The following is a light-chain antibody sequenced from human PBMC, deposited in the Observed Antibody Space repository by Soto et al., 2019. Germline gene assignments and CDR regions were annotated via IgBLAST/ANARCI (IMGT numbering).Light chain of an antibody. J-gene: IGKJ1*01. CDR3: QQYNNWPPWT. V-gene: IGKV3-11*01. Sequence: EMALTQSPDTLSLSPGKRATPSCKASQSVSSYLAWYQQKPGQAPRLLIYDASNRATGIPARFSGSGSGTDFTLTISSLEPEDSAVYYCQQYNNWPPWTFGQGTKVDIK. CDR1: QSVSSY. CDR2: DAS.